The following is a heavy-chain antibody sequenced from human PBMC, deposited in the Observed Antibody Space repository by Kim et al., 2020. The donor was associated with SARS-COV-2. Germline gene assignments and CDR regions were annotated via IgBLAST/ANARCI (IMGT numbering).Heavy chain of an antibody. CDR3: ALEFFVVY. D-gene: IGHD2-21*01. CDR2: GST. V-gene: IGHV3-23*01. J-gene: IGHJ4*02. Sequence: GSTYYADPVKGRFTISRDNSKNTLYLQMKSLRAEDTAVYYCALEFFVVYWGQGTLVTVSS.